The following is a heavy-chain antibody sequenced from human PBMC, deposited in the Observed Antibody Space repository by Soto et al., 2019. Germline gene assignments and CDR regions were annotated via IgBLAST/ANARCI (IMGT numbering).Heavy chain of an antibody. Sequence: QVQLVQSGAEVKKSGASVKVSCKASGYIFTRYDVSWVRQAPGQGLEWMGWISTYNGYTEYAQRLQGRVTLTTDTSTSTAYMELRGLRSVDTAIYYCARDKRSYPGNFEYWGQGTLVSVSS. D-gene: IGHD1-26*01. V-gene: IGHV1-18*01. J-gene: IGHJ4*02. CDR2: ISTYNGYT. CDR3: ARDKRSYPGNFEY. CDR1: GYIFTRYD.